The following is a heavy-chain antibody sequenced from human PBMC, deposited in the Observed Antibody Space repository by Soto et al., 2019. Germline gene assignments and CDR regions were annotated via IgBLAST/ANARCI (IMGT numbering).Heavy chain of an antibody. V-gene: IGHV3-23*01. CDR1: GFTFRSYA. CDR3: AKDFARTTPLSSPLFLSVFDY. D-gene: IGHD1-1*01. CDR2: ISGSGGST. Sequence: PGGSLRLSFAASGFTFRSYAMSWVRQAPGKGLEWVSAISGSGGSTYYADSVKGRFTISRDNSKNTLYLQMNSLRAEDTAVYYCAKDFARTTPLSSPLFLSVFDYWGQGTLVTVSS. J-gene: IGHJ4*02.